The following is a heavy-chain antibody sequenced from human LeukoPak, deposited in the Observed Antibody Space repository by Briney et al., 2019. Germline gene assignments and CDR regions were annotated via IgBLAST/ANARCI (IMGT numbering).Heavy chain of an antibody. D-gene: IGHD4-17*01. CDR1: GFTFRSYV. CDR3: ARDGDFGDYTGYFDY. V-gene: IGHV3-33*01. Sequence: GSLRLFCAASGFTFRSYVLHRVRQAPGKGLEWAAVIWYDGSYKYYVDSVKGRFTISRDNFKNTLYLQMNSLRVEDTAVYYCARDGDFGDYTGYFDYWGQGTLVTVSS. J-gene: IGHJ4*02. CDR2: IWYDGSYK.